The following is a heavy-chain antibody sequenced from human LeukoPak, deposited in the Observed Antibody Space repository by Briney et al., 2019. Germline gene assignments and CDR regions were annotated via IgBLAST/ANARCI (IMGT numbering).Heavy chain of an antibody. V-gene: IGHV3-20*04. Sequence: GGSLRLSCAASGFTFDDYGMSWVRQAPGKGLEWVSGINWNGGSTGYADSVKGRFTISRDNSKNTLYLQMNSLRAEDTAVYYCAKAGSAYGDYDYYYYYMDVWGKGTTVTVSS. CDR1: GFTFDDYG. D-gene: IGHD4-17*01. CDR3: AKAGSAYGDYDYYYYYMDV. CDR2: INWNGGST. J-gene: IGHJ6*03.